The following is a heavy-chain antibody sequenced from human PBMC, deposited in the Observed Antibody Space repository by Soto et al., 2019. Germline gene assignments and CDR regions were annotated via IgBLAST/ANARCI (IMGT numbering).Heavy chain of an antibody. D-gene: IGHD5-12*01. J-gene: IGHJ4*02. V-gene: IGHV1-69*01. Sequence: QVQLVQSGAEVKKPGSSVKVSCKASGGTFSSYAISWVREAPGQGLEWMGGIIPIFGTANYAQKFQGRVTITADESTSTAYMELSSLRSEDTAVYYCARPVEMATISRSYFFYWGQGTLVTVSS. CDR2: IIPIFGTA. CDR3: ARPVEMATISRSYFFY. CDR1: GGTFSSYA.